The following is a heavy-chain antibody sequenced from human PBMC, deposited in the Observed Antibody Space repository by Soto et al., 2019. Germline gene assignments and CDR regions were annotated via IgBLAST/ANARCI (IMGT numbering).Heavy chain of an antibody. J-gene: IGHJ4*02. CDR1: GGSISSYY. D-gene: IGHD6-6*01. CDR2: IYYSGST. CDR3: ARGGNHYSSSSFDY. Sequence: SETLSLTCTVSGGSISSYYWSWIRQPPGKGLEWIGYIYYSGSTNYNPSLKNRVTISVDTSKNQFSLKLSSGPAADTAVYYCARGGNHYSSSSFDYWGQGTLVTVSS. V-gene: IGHV4-59*01.